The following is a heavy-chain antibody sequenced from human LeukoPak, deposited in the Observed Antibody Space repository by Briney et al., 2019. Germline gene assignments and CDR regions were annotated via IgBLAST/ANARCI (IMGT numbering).Heavy chain of an antibody. Sequence: SETLSLTCAVYGGSFSGYSWSWIRQPPGKGLEWIGEINHGGSTNYNPSLKSRVTISVDTSKNQFSLKLSSVTAADTAVYYCARDNDGDYVIGYYGMDVWGQGATVTVSS. J-gene: IGHJ6*02. CDR2: INHGGST. CDR3: ARDNDGDYVIGYYGMDV. CDR1: GGSFSGYS. V-gene: IGHV4-34*01. D-gene: IGHD4-17*01.